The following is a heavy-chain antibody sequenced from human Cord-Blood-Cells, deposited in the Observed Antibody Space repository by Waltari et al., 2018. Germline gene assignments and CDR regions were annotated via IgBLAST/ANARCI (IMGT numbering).Heavy chain of an antibody. Sequence: QVQLVQSGAEVKKPGASVKVSCKASGYTFTGYYMHWVRQAPGQGLEWMGWIYPDRGGTNYAQKFQGRVTMTRDTSISTAYMELSRLRSDDTAVYYCARVSPAAGDYWGQGTLVTVSS. CDR3: ARVSPAAGDY. V-gene: IGHV1-2*02. J-gene: IGHJ4*02. D-gene: IGHD6-13*01. CDR2: IYPDRGGT. CDR1: GYTFTGYY.